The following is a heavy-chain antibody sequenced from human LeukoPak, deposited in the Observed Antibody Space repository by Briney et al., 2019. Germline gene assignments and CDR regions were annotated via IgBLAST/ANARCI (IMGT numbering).Heavy chain of an antibody. Sequence: ASEKVSCKFSGYTPSELSMHWVRQAPGKGREWMGDFDPEDGERMYAQRIQGRVTMTEDTSTDTAYMELSSLRSDDTAVYYCATETPGRRYGDYVAYYFDHWGQGTLVTVSS. CDR3: ATETPGRRYGDYVAYYFDH. D-gene: IGHD4-17*01. J-gene: IGHJ4*02. V-gene: IGHV1-24*01. CDR1: GYTPSELS. CDR2: FDPEDGER.